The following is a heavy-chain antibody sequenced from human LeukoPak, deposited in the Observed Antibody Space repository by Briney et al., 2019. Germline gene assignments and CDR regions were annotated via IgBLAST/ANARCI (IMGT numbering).Heavy chain of an antibody. D-gene: IGHD6-13*01. J-gene: IGHJ4*02. CDR3: ARGPGIAAAGKKYYFAY. Sequence: QPGGSLRLSCAASGFTFSSYEMNWVRQAPGKGLEWVSYISSSGSSIYYADSVKGRFTISRDNAKNSLYLQMNSLRAEDTAGYYCARGPGIAAAGKKYYFAYWGQGTLVTVSS. CDR2: ISSSGSSI. CDR1: GFTFSSYE. V-gene: IGHV3-48*03.